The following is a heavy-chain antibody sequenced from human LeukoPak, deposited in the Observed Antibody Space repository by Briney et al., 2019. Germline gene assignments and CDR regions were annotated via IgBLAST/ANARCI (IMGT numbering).Heavy chain of an antibody. CDR1: GYTFTRYY. D-gene: IGHD2-15*01. CDR2: INPSGGST. V-gene: IGHV1-46*03. J-gene: IGHJ4*02. Sequence: ASVKVSYKASGYTFTRYYMHWVRQAAGQGLEGMGIINPSGGSTSYAQKFQGRVTMTRDTSTSTVYMELSSLRSEDTAVYYCASERVANDCSGGSCYLGYWGQGTLATVSS. CDR3: ASERVANDCSGGSCYLGY.